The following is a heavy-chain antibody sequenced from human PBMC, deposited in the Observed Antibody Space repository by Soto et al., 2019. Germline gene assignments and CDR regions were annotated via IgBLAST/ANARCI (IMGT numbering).Heavy chain of an antibody. D-gene: IGHD1-7*01. Sequence: GASVKVSCKASGGTFSSYAISWVRQAPGQGLEWMGGIIPIFGTANYAQKFQGRVTITADESTSTAYMELSSLRSEDTAVYYCARSPGDGYNWNYRGAFDIWGQGTMVTVSS. CDR3: ARSPGDGYNWNYRGAFDI. CDR1: GGTFSSYA. V-gene: IGHV1-69*13. J-gene: IGHJ3*02. CDR2: IIPIFGTA.